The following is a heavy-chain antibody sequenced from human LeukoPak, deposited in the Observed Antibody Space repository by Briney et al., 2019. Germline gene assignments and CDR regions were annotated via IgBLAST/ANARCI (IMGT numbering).Heavy chain of an antibody. CDR1: GFTPSNYW. J-gene: IGHJ3*02. Sequence: VGSLRLSCVVSGFTPSNYWMSWVRQAPGEGLEWGANINLDGRERFYVDSVKGGFTISRASTENSLYLQMNSLRVEDTAVYYCARDTDNFQGLDIWGQGTVVTVSS. V-gene: IGHV3-7*01. CDR2: INLDGRER. D-gene: IGHD5-24*01. CDR3: ARDTDNFQGLDI.